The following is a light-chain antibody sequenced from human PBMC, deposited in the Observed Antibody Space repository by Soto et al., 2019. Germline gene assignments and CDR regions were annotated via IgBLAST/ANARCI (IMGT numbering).Light chain of an antibody. J-gene: IGLJ3*02. Sequence: QSALTQPASVSGSPGQSITISCTGTSSDVGGYNYVSWYQQHPGKAPKLMIYEVSNRPSGVSNRFYGSKSGNTASLTISGLQAEDEADYYCSSYTRTSTRVFGGGTKVTVL. V-gene: IGLV2-14*01. CDR2: EVS. CDR1: SSDVGGYNY. CDR3: SSYTRTSTRV.